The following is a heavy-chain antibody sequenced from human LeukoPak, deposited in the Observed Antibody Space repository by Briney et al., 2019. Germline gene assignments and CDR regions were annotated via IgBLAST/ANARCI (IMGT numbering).Heavy chain of an antibody. CDR2: IYYSGST. V-gene: IGHV4-59*08. D-gene: IGHD2-15*01. CDR3: ARQGDIVVVVAATAARFDY. Sequence: SETLSLTCTVSGGSISSYYWSWIRQPPGKGLEWIGYIYYSGSTNYNPSLKSRVTISVDTSKNQFSLKLSSVTAADTAVYYCARQGDIVVVVAATAARFDYWDQGTLVSVSS. CDR1: GGSISSYY. J-gene: IGHJ4*02.